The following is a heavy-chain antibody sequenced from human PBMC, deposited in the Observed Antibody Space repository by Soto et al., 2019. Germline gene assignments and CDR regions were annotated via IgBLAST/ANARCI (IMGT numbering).Heavy chain of an antibody. J-gene: IGHJ6*02. D-gene: IGHD3-22*01. CDR1: GFTFSSYA. CDR3: ARDVGAYDSSGYYYEGYYYGMDV. V-gene: IGHV3-30-3*01. Sequence: GGSLRLSCAASGFTFSSYAMHWVRQAPGKGLEWVAVISYDGSNKYYADSWKGRFTISRDNSKNTLYLQMNSLRAEDTAVYYCARDVGAYDSSGYYYEGYYYGMDVWGQGTTVTVSS. CDR2: ISYDGSNK.